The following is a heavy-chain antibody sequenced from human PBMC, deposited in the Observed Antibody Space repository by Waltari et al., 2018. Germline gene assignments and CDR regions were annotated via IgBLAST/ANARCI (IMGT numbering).Heavy chain of an antibody. J-gene: IGHJ3*02. V-gene: IGHV4-39*05. D-gene: IGHD6-13*01. CDR1: GGSIRSSSYY. Sequence: QLQLQESGPGLVKPSETPSLTCTVSGGSIRSSSYYWGWIRQPPGKGLEWIGSTYYSGSTYYNPSLKSRVTISVDTSKNQFSLKLSSVTAADTAVYYCANSARGIAAAGKDAFDIWGQGTMVTVSS. CDR3: ANSARGIAAAGKDAFDI. CDR2: TYYSGST.